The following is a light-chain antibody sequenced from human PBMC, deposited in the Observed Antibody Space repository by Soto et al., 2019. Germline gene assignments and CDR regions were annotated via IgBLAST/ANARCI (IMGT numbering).Light chain of an antibody. CDR1: QCISNE. CDR2: AAY. Sequence: DIQMTQSPSSLSSSVGDRVTITCRASQCISNEVAWYQQKAGKAPKRLISAAYNLQSSVPSRFSSSGSGTESSLTISSPQPEDFATYYCLQQRSNPRTFGQGTRLEIK. CDR3: LQQRSNPRT. V-gene: IGKV1-17*01. J-gene: IGKJ2*02.